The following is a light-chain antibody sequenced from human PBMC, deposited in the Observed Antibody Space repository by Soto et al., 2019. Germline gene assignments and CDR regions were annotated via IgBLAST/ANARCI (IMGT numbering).Light chain of an antibody. CDR3: SSYAGSNNYV. J-gene: IGLJ1*01. CDR2: EVS. CDR1: SSDVGGYKY. Sequence: QSVLTQPPSASGSPGQSVTISCTGISSDVGGYKYVSWYQQHPGKAPKLMIYEVSKRPSGVPGRFSGSKSGNTASLTVSGLQADDEADYYCSSYAGSNNYVFGSGTKVTVL. V-gene: IGLV2-8*01.